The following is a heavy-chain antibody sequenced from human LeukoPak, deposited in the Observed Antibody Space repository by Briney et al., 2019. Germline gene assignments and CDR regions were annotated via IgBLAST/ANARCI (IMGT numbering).Heavy chain of an antibody. V-gene: IGHV4-39*07. J-gene: IGHJ4*02. D-gene: IGHD6-6*01. CDR2: IYYSGST. CDR1: GGSISSSSYY. Sequence: PSETLSLTCTVSGGSISSSSYYWGWIRQPPGKGLEWIGSIYYSGSTYYNPSLKSRVTISVDTSKNQFSLKLSSVTAADTAVYYCARVEYSSSSCYFDYWGQGTLVTVSS. CDR3: ARVEYSSSSCYFDY.